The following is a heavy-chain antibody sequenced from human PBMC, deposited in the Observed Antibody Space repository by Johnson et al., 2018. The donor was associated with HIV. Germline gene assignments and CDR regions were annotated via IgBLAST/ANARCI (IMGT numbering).Heavy chain of an antibody. D-gene: IGHD1-26*01. CDR3: AKDGMGGNYWYAFDI. CDR1: GFTFSSYA. CDR2: ISYDGSNK. J-gene: IGHJ3*02. Sequence: VQLVESGGGVVQPGRSLRLSCAASGFTFSSYAMHWVRQAPGKGLEWVAVISYDGSNKYYTDSVKGRFTISRDNSKNTLYLQMNSLRAEDTAVYYCAKDGMGGNYWYAFDIWGQGTMVTGSS. V-gene: IGHV3-30-3*01.